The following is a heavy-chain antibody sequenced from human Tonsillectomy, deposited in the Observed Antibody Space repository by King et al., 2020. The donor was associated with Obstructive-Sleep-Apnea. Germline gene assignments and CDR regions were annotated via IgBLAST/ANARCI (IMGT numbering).Heavy chain of an antibody. CDR1: GGSISSGGYY. D-gene: IGHD3-10*01. Sequence: VQLQESGPGLVKPSQTLSLTCTVSGGSISSGGYYWSWIRQHPGKGREGLGYIYYSGSTYYNPSLKSRVTISVDTSKNQFSLKLSSVTAADTAVYYCARDMRITMVRGTFDPWGQGTLVTVSS. J-gene: IGHJ5*02. CDR3: ARDMRITMVRGTFDP. CDR2: IYYSGST. V-gene: IGHV4-31*03.